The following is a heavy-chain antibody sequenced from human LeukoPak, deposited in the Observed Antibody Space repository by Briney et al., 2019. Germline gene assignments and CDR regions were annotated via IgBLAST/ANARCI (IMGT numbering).Heavy chain of an antibody. CDR3: AREVGTPQAFDI. CDR1: RFTFSNYG. D-gene: IGHD1-26*01. Sequence: GGSLRLSCAASRFTFSNYGVNWVRQAPGKGLEWVSYINSRSSTIYYADSVRGRFTISRDSAKNSLYLQMNSLKAEDTAIYYCAREVGTPQAFDIWGQGTMVTVSS. J-gene: IGHJ3*02. CDR2: INSRSSTI. V-gene: IGHV3-48*01.